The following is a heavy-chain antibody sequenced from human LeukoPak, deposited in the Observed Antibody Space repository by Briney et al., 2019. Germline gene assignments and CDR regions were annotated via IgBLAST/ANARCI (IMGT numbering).Heavy chain of an antibody. D-gene: IGHD3-10*02. CDR2: IHSDGIST. V-gene: IGHV3-74*03. CDR3: ARDRYYVPDY. J-gene: IGHJ4*02. CDR1: GFTFSNTW. Sequence: GRSLRLSCAASGFTFSNTWMHWVRQAPGKGLVGVSRIHSDGISTTYADSVKGRFTISRDNAKNTLYLQMNSLRAEDTAVYYCARDRYYVPDYWGQGTLVTVSS.